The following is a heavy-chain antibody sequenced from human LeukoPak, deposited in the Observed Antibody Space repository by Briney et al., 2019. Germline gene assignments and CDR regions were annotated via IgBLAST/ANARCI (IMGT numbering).Heavy chain of an antibody. CDR3: ARVGPKQLVLRGPFDY. Sequence: GASVKVSCKASGYTFTSYYMHWVRQAPGQGLEWMGIINPSGGSTSYAQKFQGRVTMTRDTSTSTVYMELSSLRSEDTAVYYCARVGPKQLVLRGPFDYWGQGTLVTVSS. V-gene: IGHV1-46*01. CDR2: INPSGGST. J-gene: IGHJ4*02. CDR1: GYTFTSYY. D-gene: IGHD6-13*01.